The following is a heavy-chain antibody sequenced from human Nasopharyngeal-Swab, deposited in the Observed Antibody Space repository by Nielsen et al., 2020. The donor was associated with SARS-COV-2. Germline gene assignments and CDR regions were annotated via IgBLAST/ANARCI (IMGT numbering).Heavy chain of an antibody. CDR3: ARSGTTKYGLDV. D-gene: IGHD1-1*01. CDR2: VYTSGST. V-gene: IGHV4-4*07. CDR1: GGSISGYF. Sequence: ESLKISCSVSGGSISGYFLSWIRQPAGGGLEWIGRVYTSGSTNYNPSLKSRVTISIDMSKNQFPLELRSVTAADTAFYYCARSGTTKYGLDVWGQGTTVIVSS. J-gene: IGHJ6*01.